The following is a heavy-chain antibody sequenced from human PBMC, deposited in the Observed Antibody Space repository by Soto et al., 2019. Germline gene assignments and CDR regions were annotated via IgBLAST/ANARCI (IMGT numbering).Heavy chain of an antibody. CDR2: ISYDGSNK. Sequence: PGGSVRLSCTASRFSFHSYGMHWVRQAPGKGLEWLAVISYDGSNKYYADSVKGRFTISRDNAKNTLYLQMDSLRVEDTAVYYYLRDDIGLGLDYWGLGTLVTVSS. V-gene: IGHV3-30*03. D-gene: IGHD1-26*01. J-gene: IGHJ4*02. CDR1: RFSFHSYG. CDR3: LRDDIGLGLDY.